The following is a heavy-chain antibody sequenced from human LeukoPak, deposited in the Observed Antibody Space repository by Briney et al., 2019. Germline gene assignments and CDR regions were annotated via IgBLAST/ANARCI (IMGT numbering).Heavy chain of an antibody. Sequence: SETLSLTCTVSGYSISSGYYWGWIRQPPGKGLEWIALIYHSGTTYYNPSLKSRVTISVDTSKNQFSLKLSSVTAADTAVYYCARGPRFGELLWHWFDPWGQGTLVTVSS. CDR2: IYHSGTT. CDR1: GYSISSGYY. D-gene: IGHD3-10*01. J-gene: IGHJ5*02. CDR3: ARGPRFGELLWHWFDP. V-gene: IGHV4-38-2*02.